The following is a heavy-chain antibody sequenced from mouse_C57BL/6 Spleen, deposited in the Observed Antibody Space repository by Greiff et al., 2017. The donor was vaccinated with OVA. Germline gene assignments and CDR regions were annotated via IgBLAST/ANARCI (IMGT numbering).Heavy chain of an antibody. Sequence: QVQLQQPGAELVMPGASVKLSCKASGYTFTSYWMHWVKQRPGPGLEWIGEIDPSDSYTNYNQKFKGKSTLTVDKSSSTAYMQLSSLTSEDAAVYYCARGDYPFAYWGQGTLVTVSA. CDR2: IDPSDSYT. CDR1: GYTFTSYW. J-gene: IGHJ3*01. V-gene: IGHV1-69*01. D-gene: IGHD2-4*01. CDR3: ARGDYPFAY.